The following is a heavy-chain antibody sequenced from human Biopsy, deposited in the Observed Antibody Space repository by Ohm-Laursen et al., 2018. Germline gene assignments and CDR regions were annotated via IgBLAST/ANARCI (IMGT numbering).Heavy chain of an antibody. J-gene: IGHJ2*01. D-gene: IGHD5-24*01. V-gene: IGHV4-59*12. CDR3: ASAGYNPDWNFDL. CDR2: IYFTGRT. Sequence: SETLSLTCTVSGGPIDSYYWSWIRQPPGKALEWIGYIYFTGRTSYNPSLKSRVTMSVNTSKKQFSLRLSSVTAADTAVYYCASAGYNPDWNFDLWGRGTWVTVSS. CDR1: GGPIDSYY.